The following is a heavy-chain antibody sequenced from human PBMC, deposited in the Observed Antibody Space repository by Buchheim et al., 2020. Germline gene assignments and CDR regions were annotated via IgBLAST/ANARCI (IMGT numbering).Heavy chain of an antibody. Sequence: QVQLVESGGGLVKAGGSLRLSCAASGFTFSDHYMSWIRQAPGKGLEWISYINSGGTIYYADSVRGRFTISRDNAKNSLYLQMNSLRVDDTAVYYCARESSSFGAYFDYWGHG. D-gene: IGHD3-16*01. CDR2: INSGGTI. CDR1: GFTFSDHY. CDR3: ARESSSFGAYFDY. J-gene: IGHJ4*01. V-gene: IGHV3-11*01.